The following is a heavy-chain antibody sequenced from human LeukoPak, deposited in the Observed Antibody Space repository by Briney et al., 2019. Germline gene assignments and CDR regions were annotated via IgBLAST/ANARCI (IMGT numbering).Heavy chain of an antibody. CDR1: GGSFSGYY. Sequence: SETLSLTCAVYGGSFSGYYWSWIRQPPGKGLEWIGEINHSGSTNYDLSLKSRVTISVDTSKNQFSLKLSSVTAADTAVYYCARGRKAIAARPCFDYWGQGTLVTVSS. J-gene: IGHJ4*02. V-gene: IGHV4-34*01. D-gene: IGHD6-6*01. CDR3: ARGRKAIAARPCFDY. CDR2: INHSGST.